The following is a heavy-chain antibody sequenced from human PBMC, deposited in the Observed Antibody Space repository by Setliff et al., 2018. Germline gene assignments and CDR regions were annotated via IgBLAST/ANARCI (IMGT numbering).Heavy chain of an antibody. CDR2: ISVYNGNT. J-gene: IGHJ6*03. CDR1: GFAFSSSG. D-gene: IGHD1-1*01. V-gene: IGHV1-18*01. Sequence: ASVKVSCKASGFAFSSSGISWVRQAPGQGLEWMGWISVYNGNTNYAQTFQDRVTMTTDTSTNTAYLDLRNLRSDDTAVYYCARLTYNLYYYYLDVWGKGTPATVSS. CDR3: ARLTYNLYYYYLDV.